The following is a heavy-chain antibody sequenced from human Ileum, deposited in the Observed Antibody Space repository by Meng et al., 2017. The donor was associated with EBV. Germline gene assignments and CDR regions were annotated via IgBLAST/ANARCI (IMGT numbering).Heavy chain of an antibody. CDR1: GYTFGSYG. J-gene: IGHJ4*02. Sequence: QVHLLPPGPEVKKPXASARVSCKASGYTFGSYGICWVRQAPGQGLEWMGWFVNYVDTYPAPKFQGRVTMTTDTHTNTAFMELRSLTSDDTAVYYCASGTPGRSYCDDWGQGTLGTVSS. D-gene: IGHD2-15*01. CDR3: ASGTPGRSYCDD. V-gene: IGHV1-18*01. CDR2: FVNYVDT.